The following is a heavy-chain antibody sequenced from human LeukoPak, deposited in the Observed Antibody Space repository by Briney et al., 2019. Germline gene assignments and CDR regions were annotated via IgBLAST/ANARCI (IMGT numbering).Heavy chain of an antibody. Sequence: PSDTLSLTCTVSGGSISSYYWNWIRQPAGKGLEWIGHIYTSGSTNYNYNPSLKSRVTMPVDTSKNQFSLKLSSVTAADTAVYYCASGDAHTAAAFDIWGQGTMVTVSS. V-gene: IGHV4-4*07. D-gene: IGHD4-17*01. CDR2: IYTSGSTNY. CDR3: ASGDAHTAAAFDI. CDR1: GGSISSYY. J-gene: IGHJ3*02.